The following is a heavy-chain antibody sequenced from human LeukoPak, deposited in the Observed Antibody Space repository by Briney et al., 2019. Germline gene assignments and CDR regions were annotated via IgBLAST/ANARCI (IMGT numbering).Heavy chain of an antibody. J-gene: IGHJ4*02. CDR2: ISPGHSDT. CDR3: ARRKRRYDFWSGYYAFDY. CDR1: GYSFTSSW. Sequence: GESLKISCKGSGYSFTSSWSGGGRQMPGKGLGWMGIISPGHSDTRYSQSFQGQVTISADKSISTAYLQWSSLKASDTAMYYCARRKRRYDFWSGYYAFDYWGQGTLVTVSS. V-gene: IGHV5-51*01. D-gene: IGHD3-3*01.